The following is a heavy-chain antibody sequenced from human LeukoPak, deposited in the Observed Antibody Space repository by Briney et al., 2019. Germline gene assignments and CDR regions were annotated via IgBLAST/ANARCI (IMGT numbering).Heavy chain of an antibody. CDR2: INHSGST. V-gene: IGHV4-34*01. D-gene: IGHD1-26*01. CDR1: GGSFSGYY. Sequence: PSETLSLTCAVYGGSFSGYYWSWIRQPPGKGLEWIGEINHSGSTNYNPSLKSRVTISVDTSKNQFSLKLSSVTAADTAVYYCARGLLQLALGPRYYFDYWGQGTLVTVSS. CDR3: ARGLLQLALGPRYYFDY. J-gene: IGHJ4*02.